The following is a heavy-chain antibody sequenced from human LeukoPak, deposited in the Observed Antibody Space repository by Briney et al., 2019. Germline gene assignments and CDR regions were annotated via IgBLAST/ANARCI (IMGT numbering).Heavy chain of an antibody. Sequence: GESLKISCKGSGYSFTKFWIGWVRQMPGKGLEWMGIIYPGDSDTRYSPSFQGQVTLLVDTSISTAYLQWSSLKASDTAMYYCARLITTCIGVVPAAIDWFDPWGQGTLVTVSS. CDR1: GYSFTKFW. J-gene: IGHJ5*02. CDR2: IYPGDSDT. D-gene: IGHD2-2*01. V-gene: IGHV5-51*01. CDR3: ARLITTCIGVVPAAIDWFDP.